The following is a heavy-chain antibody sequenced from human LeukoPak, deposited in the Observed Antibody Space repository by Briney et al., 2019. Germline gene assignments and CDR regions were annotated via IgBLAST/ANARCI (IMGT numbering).Heavy chain of an antibody. CDR1: GFTFSDYW. CDR2: INADEDRA. CDR3: ARGGPIYCSDDSCYPGDY. D-gene: IGHD2-15*01. Sequence: PGGSLRLSCAASGFTFSDYWMHWVRQAPGKGLVWVSHINADEDRAAYADSVKGRFTISRGNARNTLYLQMNSLRAEDTAVYYCARGGPIYCSDDSCYPGDYWGQGTLVTVSS. V-gene: IGHV3-74*01. J-gene: IGHJ4*02.